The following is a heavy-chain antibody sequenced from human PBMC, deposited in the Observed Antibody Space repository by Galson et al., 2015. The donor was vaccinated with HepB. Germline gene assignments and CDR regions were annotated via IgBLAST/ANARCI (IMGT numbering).Heavy chain of an antibody. Sequence: SLRLSCAASGFTFSDHYMSWIRQAPGKGLEWVSYISSSNVNRMYYADSVKGRFTISRDNAKNSLYLQMNSLRAEDTAVYYCARDLRKQPNYYHLYALDVWGQGTTVTVSS. J-gene: IGHJ6*02. CDR2: ISSSNVNRM. CDR1: GFTFSDHY. D-gene: IGHD5-18*01. CDR3: ARDLRKQPNYYHLYALDV. V-gene: IGHV3-11*01.